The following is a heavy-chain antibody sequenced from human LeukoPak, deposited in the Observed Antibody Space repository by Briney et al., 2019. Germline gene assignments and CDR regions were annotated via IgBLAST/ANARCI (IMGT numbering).Heavy chain of an antibody. CDR1: GYTFTGYY. D-gene: IGHD6-19*01. J-gene: IGHJ6*02. V-gene: IGHV1-2*04. CDR2: INPNSGGT. CDR3: ARGSGYSSGWSLGDYYYGMDV. Sequence: ASVKVSCKASGYTFTGYYMHWVRQAPGQGLEWMGWINPNSGGTNYAQKFQGWVTMTRDTSISTAYMELSRLRSDDTAVYYCARGSGYSSGWSLGDYYYGMDVWGQGTTVTVSS.